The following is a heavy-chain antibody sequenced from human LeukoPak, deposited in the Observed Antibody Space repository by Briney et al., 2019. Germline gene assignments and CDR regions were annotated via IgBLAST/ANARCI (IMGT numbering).Heavy chain of an antibody. J-gene: IGHJ5*02. CDR1: GFTFSGYW. V-gene: IGHV3-74*01. D-gene: IGHD1/OR15-1a*01. CDR3: ARDPRNKGFDP. CDR2: INGDGSDT. Sequence: GGSLRLSCAASGFTFSGYWMHWSRQSPGKGLVWVSCINGDGSDTRYADSVKGRFTISRDNAKNTLYLQMNSLRVEDTGVYYCARDPRNKGFDPWGQGTLVTVSS.